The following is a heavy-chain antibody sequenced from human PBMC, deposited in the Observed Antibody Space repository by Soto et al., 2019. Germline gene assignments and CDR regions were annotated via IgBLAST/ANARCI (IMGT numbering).Heavy chain of an antibody. CDR2: ISANGRGT. D-gene: IGHD3-22*01. CDR1: GFSFSTYP. CDR3: VKKRSYDRTNYDHFDY. J-gene: IGHJ4*02. Sequence: EVQLLESGGDLVQPGGSLRLSCATSGFSFSTYPMSWVRQAPGKGLEWVTAISANGRGTSYADSVKGRFTILRDNSRNTVFLQMNSLRADDTAVYFCVKKRSYDRTNYDHFDYWGQGTLVTVSS. V-gene: IGHV3-23*01.